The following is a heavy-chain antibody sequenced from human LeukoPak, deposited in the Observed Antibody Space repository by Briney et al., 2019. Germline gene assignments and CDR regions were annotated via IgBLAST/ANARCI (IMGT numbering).Heavy chain of an antibody. CDR1: GGSISSYY. D-gene: IGHD6-19*01. CDR2: IYTSGST. V-gene: IGHV4-4*07. J-gene: IGHJ4*02. CDR3: AKGRQWLVGGDFDY. Sequence: PSETLSLTCTVSGGSISSYYWSWIRQPAGKGLEWIGRIYTSGSTNYNPSLKSRVTMSVDTSKNQFSLKLSSVTAADTAVYYCAKGRQWLVGGDFDYWGQGTLVTVSS.